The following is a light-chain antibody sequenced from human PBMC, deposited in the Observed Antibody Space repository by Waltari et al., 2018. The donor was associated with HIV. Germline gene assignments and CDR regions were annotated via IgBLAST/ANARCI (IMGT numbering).Light chain of an antibody. CDR1: QNVTSN. CDR2: GAS. CDR3: QQYNNWPPIT. Sequence: EIVMTQSPVTLSVSPGERATLSCRASQNVTSNLAWYQQKPGLAPRLPIYGASTRATDIPARFSCSGSGTDFTLTINSLQSEDFAVFYCQQYNNWPPITFGQGTRLEIK. V-gene: IGKV3-15*01. J-gene: IGKJ5*01.